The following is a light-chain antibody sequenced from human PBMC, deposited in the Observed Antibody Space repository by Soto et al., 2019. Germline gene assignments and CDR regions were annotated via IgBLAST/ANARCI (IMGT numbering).Light chain of an antibody. V-gene: IGLV3-1*01. CDR2: QDS. Sequence: SSELTQPPSVSVSPGQTASITCSGDKLGEKYACWYQQKPGQSPVLVIYQDSERPSGIPERFSGSNSGNTATLTISGTQAMDEADYYCQAWDTSTVVFGGGTKVTVL. CDR1: KLGEKY. J-gene: IGLJ2*01. CDR3: QAWDTSTVV.